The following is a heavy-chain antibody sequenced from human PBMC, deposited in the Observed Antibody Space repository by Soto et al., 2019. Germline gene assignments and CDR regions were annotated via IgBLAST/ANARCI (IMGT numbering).Heavy chain of an antibody. V-gene: IGHV1-69*13. CDR2: IIPIFGTA. CDR1: GGTFSSYA. D-gene: IGHD5-12*01. CDR3: ASGGYDIYYYYYGMDV. Sequence: SVKVSCKASGGTFSSYAISWVRQAPGQGLEWMGGIIPIFGTANYAQKFQGRVTITADESTSTAYMELSSLRSEDTAVYYCASGGYDIYYYYYGMDVWGQGTTVTVSS. J-gene: IGHJ6*02.